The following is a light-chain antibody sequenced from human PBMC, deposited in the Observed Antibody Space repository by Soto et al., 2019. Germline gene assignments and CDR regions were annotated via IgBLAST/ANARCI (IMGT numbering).Light chain of an antibody. Sequence: ETVLTQSPGTLSLSPGERATLSCRASQSVSSSYLAWYQQKPGQAPRLLIYGASSRATGIPDRFSGSGSGTDFTLTISRLEPEDFAVYYCQQYGSSPALFTFGPGTKVDIK. CDR1: QSVSSSY. J-gene: IGKJ3*01. CDR2: GAS. CDR3: QQYGSSPALFT. V-gene: IGKV3-20*01.